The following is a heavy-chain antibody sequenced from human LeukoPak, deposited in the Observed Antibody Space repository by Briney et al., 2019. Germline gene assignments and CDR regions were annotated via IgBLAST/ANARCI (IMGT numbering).Heavy chain of an antibody. J-gene: IGHJ5*02. V-gene: IGHV4-59*04. D-gene: IGHD1-14*01. CDR1: DGSINSYY. CDR3: ARHKSGIDWFDP. CDR2: ICYTGNT. Sequence: SETLSLTCSVSDGSINSYYWNWIRRPPGKGLECVGVICYTGNTYYNPSLKSRVTISVDTSKNQFSLRLSSVTAADTAVYYCARHKSGIDWFDPWGQGTLVTVSS.